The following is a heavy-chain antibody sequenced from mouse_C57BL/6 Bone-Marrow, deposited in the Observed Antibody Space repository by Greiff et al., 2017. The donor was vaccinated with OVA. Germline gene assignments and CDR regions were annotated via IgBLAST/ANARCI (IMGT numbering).Heavy chain of an antibody. CDR1: GFNIKDDY. Sequence: EVQGVESGAELVRPGASVKLSCTASGFNIKDDYMHWVKQRPEQGLEWIGWIDPENSDTEYASKFQGKATITADTSSNTAYLQLSSLTSEDTAVYYCTTNYYGSSYPPWFAYWGQGTLVTVSA. D-gene: IGHD1-1*01. CDR3: TTNYYGSSYPPWFAY. CDR2: IDPENSDT. J-gene: IGHJ3*01. V-gene: IGHV14-4*01.